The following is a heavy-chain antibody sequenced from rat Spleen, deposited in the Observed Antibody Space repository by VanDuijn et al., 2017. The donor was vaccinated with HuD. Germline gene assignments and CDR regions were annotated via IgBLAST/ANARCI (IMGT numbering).Heavy chain of an antibody. J-gene: IGHJ2*01. CDR3: ARRGTTASYEGYFDY. CDR2: ISTGGDNT. V-gene: IGHV5S13*01. Sequence: EVQLVESGGGLVQPGRSLKLSCVASGFTFNNYWMTWVRQAPTKGLEWIASISTGGDNTYFRDSVKGRFTLSRDNAKNTQSLQMDGLRSEDTATYYWARRGTTASYEGYFDYWGQGVMVTVSS. CDR1: GFTFNNYW. D-gene: IGHD1-11*01.